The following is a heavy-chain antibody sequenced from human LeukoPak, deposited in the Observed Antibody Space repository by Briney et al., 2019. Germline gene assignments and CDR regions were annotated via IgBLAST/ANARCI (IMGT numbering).Heavy chain of an antibody. CDR3: ARDPPGIAASGTY. D-gene: IGHD6-13*01. J-gene: IGHJ4*02. CDR2: INGSGGST. CDR1: GFTFSSHA. Sequence: GGSLRLSCAASGFTFSSHAMSWVRQAPGKGLEWVSDINGSGGSTSYADSVKGRFTISRDSSKNTLFLQMNSLRVEDTAVYYCARDPPGIAASGTYWGQGTLVTVSS. V-gene: IGHV3-23*01.